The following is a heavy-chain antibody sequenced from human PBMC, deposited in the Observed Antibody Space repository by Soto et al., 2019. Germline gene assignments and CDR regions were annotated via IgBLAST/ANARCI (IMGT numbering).Heavy chain of an antibody. CDR3: AHRATMTIFGLIIDNGIWFDP. CDR1: GFSLSTSGAA. D-gene: IGHD3-3*01. V-gene: IGHV2-5*02. J-gene: IGHJ5*02. Sequence: QINLIESGPTLVKPTQTLTLTCTFSGFSLSTSGAAVGWVRQPPGRALEWLALIYWDGDKRYNASLGNRLTITKDTSMNQMLLTLTNVDPADTDTYYCAHRATMTIFGLIIDNGIWFDPWGQGTRVIVSS. CDR2: IYWDGDK.